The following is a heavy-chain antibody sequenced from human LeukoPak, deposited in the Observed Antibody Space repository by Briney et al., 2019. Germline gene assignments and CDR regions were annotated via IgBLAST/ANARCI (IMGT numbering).Heavy chain of an antibody. CDR1: GGSVSSNTYY. CDR2: VSYTGIT. Sequence: SETLSLACPVSGGSVSSNTYYWSWIRQPPGEGLEWIGYVSYTGITNYNPSLTSRVTISLDTSNNQFSLQLSSVSAADTAVYYCATQKWSGTFHYWGQGALVTVSS. J-gene: IGHJ4*02. D-gene: IGHD1-26*01. CDR3: ATQKWSGTFHY. V-gene: IGHV4-61*01.